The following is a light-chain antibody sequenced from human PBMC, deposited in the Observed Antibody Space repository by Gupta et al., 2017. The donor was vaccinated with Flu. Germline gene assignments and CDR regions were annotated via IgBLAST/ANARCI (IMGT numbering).Light chain of an antibody. Sequence: IVLTQSPLSLPVTPGEPASISCRSSQSLLHSDGYHCLDWYLQKPGQSPQLLVYLGSNRASGVPASFNGSGSGTHFTLEISRVETEDVGVYYCMQTLQTLYTFGQGTKMEI. CDR3: MQTLQTLYT. J-gene: IGKJ2*01. V-gene: IGKV2-28*01. CDR2: LGS. CDR1: QSLLHSDGYHC.